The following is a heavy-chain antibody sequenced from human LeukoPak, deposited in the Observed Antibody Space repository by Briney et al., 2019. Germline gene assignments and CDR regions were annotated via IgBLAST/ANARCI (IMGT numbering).Heavy chain of an antibody. CDR3: ARYCSGGSCYLEKFDY. D-gene: IGHD2-15*01. CDR2: IYYSGST. CDR1: GGSIRSSSYY. J-gene: IGHJ4*02. Sequence: SETLSLTCTVSGGSIRSSSYYWGWIRQPPGKGLEWIGSIYYSGSTYYNPSLKSRVTISVDTSKNQFSLKLSSVTAADTAVYYCARYCSGGSCYLEKFDYWGQGTLVTVSS. V-gene: IGHV4-39*07.